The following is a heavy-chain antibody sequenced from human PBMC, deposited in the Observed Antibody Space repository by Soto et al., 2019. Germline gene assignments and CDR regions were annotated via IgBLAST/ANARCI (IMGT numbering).Heavy chain of an antibody. J-gene: IGHJ4*02. Sequence: QVQLQESGPGLVKPSETLSLTCTVSGGSISSYYWSWIRQPPGKGLEWIGYIYYSGSTNYNPSLKSRGTISVDTSKNQFSLKLSSVTAADTAVYYCARVESRIYHSFDYWGQGTLVTVSS. CDR2: IYYSGST. D-gene: IGHD3-3*01. CDR3: ARVESRIYHSFDY. V-gene: IGHV4-59*01. CDR1: GGSISSYY.